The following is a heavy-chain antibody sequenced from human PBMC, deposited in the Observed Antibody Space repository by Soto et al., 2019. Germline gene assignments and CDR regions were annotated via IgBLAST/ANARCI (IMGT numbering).Heavy chain of an antibody. CDR3: ATGAYGGNPTIY. CDR2: IIPIFGTA. CDR1: GGTFSSYA. D-gene: IGHD4-17*01. J-gene: IGHJ4*02. V-gene: IGHV1-69*12. Sequence: QVQLVQSGAEVKKPGSSVKVSCKASGGTFSSYAISWVRQAPGQGLAWMGGIIPIFGTANYAQKFQGRVTITAGEYTSTAYMELSSLRSEDTAVYYCATGAYGGNPTIYWGQGTLVTVSS.